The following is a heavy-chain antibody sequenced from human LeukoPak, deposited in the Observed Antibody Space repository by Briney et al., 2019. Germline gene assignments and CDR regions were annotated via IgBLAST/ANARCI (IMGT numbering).Heavy chain of an antibody. V-gene: IGHV3-33*01. J-gene: IGHJ4*02. D-gene: IGHD4-17*01. Sequence: GRSLRLSCAASGFTFSSYGMHWVRQAPGKGLEWVAVIWYDGSNKYYADSVKGRFTISRDNSKNTLYLQMNSLRAEDTAVYYCARDPYGDYVRYLFDYWGQGTLVTVSS. CDR2: IWYDGSNK. CDR3: ARDPYGDYVRYLFDY. CDR1: GFTFSSYG.